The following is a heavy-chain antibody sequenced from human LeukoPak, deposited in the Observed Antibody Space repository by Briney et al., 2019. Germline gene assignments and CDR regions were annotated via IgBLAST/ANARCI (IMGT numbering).Heavy chain of an antibody. CDR1: GFTFSSYS. CDR3: ASDSPPDY. Sequence: WGSLRLSCAASGFTFSSYSMNWVRQAPGKGLEWVAYISSSSTIYYADSVKGRFTISRDNAKTSLYLQMNTMSAEDTAVYYCASDSPPDYWGKGTMVTVSS. J-gene: IGHJ4*02. V-gene: IGHV3-48*01. CDR2: ISSSSTI.